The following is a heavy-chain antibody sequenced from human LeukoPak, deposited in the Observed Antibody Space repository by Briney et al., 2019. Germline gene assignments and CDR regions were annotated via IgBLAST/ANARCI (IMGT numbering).Heavy chain of an antibody. CDR2: ISAYNGNT. V-gene: IGHV1-18*01. D-gene: IGHD2-15*01. J-gene: IGHJ4*02. CDR3: ARDCSGSSCYWIH. Sequence: ASVKVSCKASGYTFSSYGISWVRQAPGQGLEWLGYISAYNGNTNYAQKVQGRITMTADTSTSTAYMEMRSLRSDDTAVYYCARDCSGSSCYWIHWGQGTLVTVSS. CDR1: GYTFSSYG.